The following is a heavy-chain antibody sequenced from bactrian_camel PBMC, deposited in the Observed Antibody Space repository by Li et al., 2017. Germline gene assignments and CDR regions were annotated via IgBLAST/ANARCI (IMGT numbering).Heavy chain of an antibody. D-gene: IGHD5*01. V-gene: IGHV3S55*01. J-gene: IGHJ4*01. CDR1: GLPHTNAD. CDR2: ISADGFTQ. CDR3: AAGTTYCTGGYMWRSKYEYNY. Sequence: HVQLVESGGGSVQAGDSLVLSCTASGLPHTNADMGWYRQAPGSECDLVATISADGFTQYYGTSVEGRFTIARTSNLATRENSIYLQMNSLKVEDTAVYFCAAGTTYCTGGYMWRSKYEYNYWGQGTQVTVS.